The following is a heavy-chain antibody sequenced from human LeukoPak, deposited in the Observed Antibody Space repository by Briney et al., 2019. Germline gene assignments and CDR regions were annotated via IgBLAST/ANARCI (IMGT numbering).Heavy chain of an antibody. CDR2: IRSSATYT. CDR1: GFTFSSYT. D-gene: IGHD1-1*01. Sequence: GGSLRLSCVASGFTFSSYTMNWVRQAPGKGLEWVSSIRSSATYTYYADSLKGRFTISRDNAKNSLYLQMDSLRAEDTAVYYCLRDPRPLALYWYFDLWGRGTLVTVSS. J-gene: IGHJ2*01. CDR3: LRDPRPLALYWYFDL. V-gene: IGHV3-21*01.